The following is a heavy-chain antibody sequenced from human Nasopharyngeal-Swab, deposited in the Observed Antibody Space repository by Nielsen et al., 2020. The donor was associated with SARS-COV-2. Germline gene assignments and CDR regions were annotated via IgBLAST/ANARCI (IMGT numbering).Heavy chain of an antibody. J-gene: IGHJ4*02. Sequence: ASVQVSCKTSGYTFTDYYIHWVRQVPAQGLEWVGCINPYNGDTFYAQNFQGRVTVTRDTSRSTAYIDLSRLRSDDTAVYYCARDYYDNYDSDYWGQGTLVTVSS. CDR2: INPYNGDT. CDR3: ARDYYDNYDSDY. CDR1: GYTFTDYY. D-gene: IGHD3-22*01. V-gene: IGHV1-2*02.